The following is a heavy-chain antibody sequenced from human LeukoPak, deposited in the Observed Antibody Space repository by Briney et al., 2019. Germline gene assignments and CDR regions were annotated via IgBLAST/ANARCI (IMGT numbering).Heavy chain of an antibody. D-gene: IGHD4-17*01. Sequence: PGGSLRLSCAASGFTFSSYSMNWVRQAPGKGLEWVSSISSSSSYIYYADSVKGRFTISRDNAKNSLYLQMNSLRAEDTAVYYCARMMIYEPNEYGDYEGNAFDIWGQGTMVTVSS. CDR2: ISSSSSYI. CDR1: GFTFSSYS. V-gene: IGHV3-21*01. CDR3: ARMMIYEPNEYGDYEGNAFDI. J-gene: IGHJ3*02.